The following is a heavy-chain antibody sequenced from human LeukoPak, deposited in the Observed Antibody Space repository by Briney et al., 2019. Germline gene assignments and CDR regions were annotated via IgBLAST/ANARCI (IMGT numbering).Heavy chain of an antibody. CDR2: INPNSGGT. CDR1: GYTFTAYY. CDR3: ARGGHYYGSGSYYYYYGMDV. J-gene: IGHJ6*02. Sequence: ASVKVSCKASGYTFTAYYMHWVRQAPGQGLEWMGWINPNSGGTNYAQKFQGRVTMTRDTSISTAYMELSRVRSDNTAVYYCARGGHYYGSGSYYYYYGMDVWGQGTTVTVSS. V-gene: IGHV1-2*02. D-gene: IGHD3-10*01.